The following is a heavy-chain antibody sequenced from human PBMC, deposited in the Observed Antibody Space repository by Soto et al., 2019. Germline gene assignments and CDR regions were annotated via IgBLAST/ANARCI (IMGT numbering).Heavy chain of an antibody. CDR3: ARDNIVRTMDLFDY. Sequence: ASVKVSCKASGYTFTSYGISWVRQAPGQGLEWMGWISAYNGNTNYAQKLQGRVTMTTDTSTSTAYMELRSLRSDDTAVYYCARDNIVRTMDLFDYWGQGTLVTVSS. CDR1: GYTFTSYG. CDR2: ISAYNGNT. D-gene: IGHD1-26*01. V-gene: IGHV1-18*01. J-gene: IGHJ4*02.